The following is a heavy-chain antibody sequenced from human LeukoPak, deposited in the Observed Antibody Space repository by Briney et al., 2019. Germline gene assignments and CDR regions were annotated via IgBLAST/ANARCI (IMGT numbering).Heavy chain of an antibody. J-gene: IGHJ6*02. D-gene: IGHD5-12*01. Sequence: ASVKVSCKASGYTFTGYYMHWVRQAPGQGLEWMGWINPNSGVTNYAQKFQGRVTMTRDTSISTVYMELSRLRSDDTAVYYCAREGIVATPDFYYYYGMDVWGQGTTVTVSS. CDR1: GYTFTGYY. CDR2: INPNSGVT. V-gene: IGHV1-2*02. CDR3: AREGIVATPDFYYYYGMDV.